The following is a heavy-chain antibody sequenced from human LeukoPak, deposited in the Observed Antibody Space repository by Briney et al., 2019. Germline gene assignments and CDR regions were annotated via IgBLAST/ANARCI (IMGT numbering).Heavy chain of an antibody. J-gene: IGHJ6*03. D-gene: IGHD6-13*01. CDR1: GGSISSSSYY. Sequence: SETLSLTCNVSGGSISSSSYYWGWIRQPPGKGLEWIGTIYHGGSTDSYTGRTYYKSSLKSRVTISVDTSKNQFSLKLSSVTAADTAVYYCARDLGSSWYYYMDVWGQGTMVTVSS. CDR3: ARDLGSSWYYYMDV. CDR2: IYHGGSTDSYTGRT. V-gene: IGHV4-39*07.